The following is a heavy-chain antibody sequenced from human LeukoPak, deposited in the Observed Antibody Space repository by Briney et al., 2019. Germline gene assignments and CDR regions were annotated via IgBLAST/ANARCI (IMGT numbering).Heavy chain of an antibody. V-gene: IGHV1-46*01. D-gene: IGHD6-19*01. CDR2: INPSGGST. CDR3: ASGGIAVAGLFDP. Sequence: ASVKVSCKASGNTFTSYYMHWLRQAPGQGLEWMGIINPSGGSTSYAQKFQGGVTVTRDTSTSTVYMELNSLRSEDTAVYYCASGGIAVAGLFDPWGQGTLVTVSS. CDR1: GNTFTSYY. J-gene: IGHJ5*02.